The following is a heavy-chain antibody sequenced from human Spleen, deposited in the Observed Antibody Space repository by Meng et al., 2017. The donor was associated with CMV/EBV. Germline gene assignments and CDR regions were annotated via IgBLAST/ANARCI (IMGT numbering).Heavy chain of an antibody. CDR1: GFTFSSYE. J-gene: IGHJ6*02. CDR2: ISSSGSTI. V-gene: IGHV3-48*03. D-gene: IGHD3-22*01. CDR3: ARESWAGLLGSYYYYYYGMDV. Sequence: GESLKISCAASGFTFSSYEMNWVRQAPGKGLEWVSYISSSGSTIYYADSVKGRFTISRDNAKNSLCLQMNSLRAEDTAVYYCARESWAGLLGSYYYYYYGMDVWGQGTTVTVSS.